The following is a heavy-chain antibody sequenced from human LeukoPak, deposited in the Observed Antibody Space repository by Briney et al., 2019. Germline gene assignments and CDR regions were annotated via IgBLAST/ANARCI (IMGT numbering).Heavy chain of an antibody. CDR1: GGTFSSYA. Sequence: ASVKVSCKASGGTFSSYAISWVRQAPGQGLEWMGGIIPIFGTANYAQKFQGRVTITTDESTSTAYMELSSLRSEDTAVYYCARDNWEYCTNGVCPHYYYYYMDVWDKGTTVTVSS. V-gene: IGHV1-69*05. J-gene: IGHJ6*03. D-gene: IGHD2-8*01. CDR3: ARDNWEYCTNGVCPHYYYYYMDV. CDR2: IIPIFGTA.